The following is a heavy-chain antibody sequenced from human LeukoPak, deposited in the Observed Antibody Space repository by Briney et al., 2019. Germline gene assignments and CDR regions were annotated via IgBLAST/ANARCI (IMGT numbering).Heavy chain of an antibody. CDR3: ARGLGSSSWYWS. CDR2: TYYSGST. D-gene: IGHD6-13*01. Sequence: SETLSPTCTVSGGSISHYYWSWIRQPPGKGLEWIGYTYYSGSTNYNPSLKSRITISVDTSKNQFSLNLRSVTAADTAVYYCARGLGSSSWYWSWGQGTLVTVSS. CDR1: GGSISHYY. V-gene: IGHV4-59*13. J-gene: IGHJ4*02.